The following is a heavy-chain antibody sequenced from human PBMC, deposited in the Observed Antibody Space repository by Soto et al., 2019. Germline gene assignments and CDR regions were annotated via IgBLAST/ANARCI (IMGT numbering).Heavy chain of an antibody. V-gene: IGHV4-30-4*01. Sequence: SETLSLTCTVSGGSISSGDYYWSWIRQPPGKGLEWIGYIYYSGSTYYNPSLKSRVTISVDTSKNQFSLKLSSVTAADTAVYYCARVYVWNCISTRCPFDYWGQGTLVTV. CDR3: ARVYVWNCISTRCPFDY. D-gene: IGHD2-2*01. CDR2: IYYSGST. J-gene: IGHJ4*02. CDR1: GGSISSGDYY.